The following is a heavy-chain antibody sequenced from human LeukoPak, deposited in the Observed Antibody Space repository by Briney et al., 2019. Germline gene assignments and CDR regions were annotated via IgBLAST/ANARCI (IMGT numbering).Heavy chain of an antibody. V-gene: IGHV4-61*02. D-gene: IGHD4-17*01. CDR2: IYTSGST. J-gene: IGHJ5*02. Sequence: SETLSLTCTVSGGSITSGTYFWTWIRQPAGKGLEWIGRIYTSGSTNYNPSLESRVTISVDTSKNQFSLKLSSVTAADTAVYYCAREYGEVSRFDPWGQGTLDTVSS. CDR3: AREYGEVSRFDP. CDR1: GGSITSGTYF.